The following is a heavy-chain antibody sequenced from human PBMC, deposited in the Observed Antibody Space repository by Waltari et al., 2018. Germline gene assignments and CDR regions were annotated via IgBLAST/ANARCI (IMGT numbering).Heavy chain of an antibody. CDR1: GYTFTSYD. CDR3: ARGFGWSKSLDV. J-gene: IGHJ6*02. Sequence: QVQLVQSGAEVKKPGASVKVSCKTSGYTFTSYDINWVRQATGQGLEWMGGKSPNRGNTGYAQKFQGRVTMTRNTSISTAYMGLSSLRSEDTAVYYCARGFGWSKSLDVWGQGTTVTVSS. CDR2: KSPNRGNT. D-gene: IGHD2-8*01. V-gene: IGHV1-8*01.